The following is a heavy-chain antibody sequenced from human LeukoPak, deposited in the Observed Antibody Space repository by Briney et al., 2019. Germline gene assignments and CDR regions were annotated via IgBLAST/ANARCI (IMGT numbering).Heavy chain of an antibody. CDR3: ARIYCGGDCYTNWFDP. D-gene: IGHD2-21*02. V-gene: IGHV3-48*01. CDR2: ISSSSSTI. J-gene: IGHJ5*02. CDR1: GFTFSSYS. Sequence: GGSLRLSCAASGFTFSSYSMNWVRQAPGKGLEWVSYISSSSSTIYYADSVKGRFTISRDNAKNSLYLQMSSLRAEDTAVYYCARIYCGGDCYTNWFDPWGQGTLVTVSS.